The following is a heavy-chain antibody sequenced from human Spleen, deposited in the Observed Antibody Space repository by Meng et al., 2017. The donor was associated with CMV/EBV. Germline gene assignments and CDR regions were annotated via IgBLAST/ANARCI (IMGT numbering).Heavy chain of an antibody. V-gene: IGHV4-39*01. Sequence: ESLKTSSTVSGGSISSSSYYWGWIRQPPEKGLEWIGSIYYSGSTYYNPSLKSRVTISVDTSKNQFSLKLSSVTAADTAVYYCARGWWDLGVDYGGQGTLVTVSS. J-gene: IGHJ4*02. D-gene: IGHD2-15*01. CDR3: ARGWWDLGVDY. CDR2: IYYSGST. CDR1: GGSISSSSYY.